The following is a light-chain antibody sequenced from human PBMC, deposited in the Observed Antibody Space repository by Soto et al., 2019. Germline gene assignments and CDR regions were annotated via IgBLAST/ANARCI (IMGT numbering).Light chain of an antibody. V-gene: IGKV3-20*01. CDR2: GAS. CDR3: QQYGSSPRT. CDR1: QSVSRSY. Sequence: EIVLTQSPGTLSLSPGERATLSCRASQSVSRSYLAWYQQKPGQAPRLLIYGASTRATGIPDRFSGSGSGTDFTLTISRLEPEDFAMYYCQQYGSSPRTFGQGTKADIK. J-gene: IGKJ1*01.